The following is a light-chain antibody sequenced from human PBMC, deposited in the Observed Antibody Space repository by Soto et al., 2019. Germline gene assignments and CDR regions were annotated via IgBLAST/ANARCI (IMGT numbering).Light chain of an antibody. Sequence: QSVLTQPPSVSAAPGQKVTISCSGSSSNIGKNYVYWYQRLPGTAPKLLIYDNNERSSGIPDRFSGSKSGTSATLGIAGLQTGDEADYYCGTWDTSLSAVVFGGGTKLTVL. V-gene: IGLV1-51*01. CDR2: DNN. J-gene: IGLJ2*01. CDR3: GTWDTSLSAVV. CDR1: SSNIGKNY.